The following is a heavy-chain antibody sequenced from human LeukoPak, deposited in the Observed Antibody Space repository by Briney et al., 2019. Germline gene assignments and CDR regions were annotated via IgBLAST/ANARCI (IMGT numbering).Heavy chain of an antibody. Sequence: GGSLRLSCAASGFTFDDYAMHWVRQVPGKGLEWVSGISWNSGRTGYADSVKGRFTISRDNAKNSLYLQMNSLRAEDTALYYCAKGMIYGSGSYTPYFDYWGQGTLVTVSS. V-gene: IGHV3-9*01. D-gene: IGHD3-10*01. J-gene: IGHJ4*02. CDR1: GFTFDDYA. CDR3: AKGMIYGSGSYTPYFDY. CDR2: ISWNSGRT.